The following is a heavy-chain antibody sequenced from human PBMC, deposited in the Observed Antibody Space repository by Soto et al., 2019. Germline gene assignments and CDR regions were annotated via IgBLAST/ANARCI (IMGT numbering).Heavy chain of an antibody. CDR2: INHRGST. J-gene: IGHJ6*02. D-gene: IGHD1-7*01. CDR1: GGSFSGYY. Sequence: SETLSLTCDVNGGSFSGYYWSWVRQPPGKGLEWIGEINHRGSTNYNPSLKSRVTISLDTSKNQFSLKLSSVTAADTAVYYCATTNYYYAIDVWGQGTTVTVSS. CDR3: ATTNYYYAIDV. V-gene: IGHV4-34*01.